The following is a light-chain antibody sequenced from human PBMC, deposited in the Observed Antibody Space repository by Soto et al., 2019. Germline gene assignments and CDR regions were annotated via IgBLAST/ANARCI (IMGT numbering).Light chain of an antibody. Sequence: DIVMTQSPDSLAVSLGERATINCKSSQSVFYSSNNRNYLAWYQQKPGQSPKLLIYRASIRESGVPDRFSSSGSGADFTLTISSLQAEDVALYYCQQYYGTPYTFGQGTKLEIK. V-gene: IGKV4-1*01. J-gene: IGKJ2*01. CDR2: RAS. CDR1: QSVFYSSNNRNY. CDR3: QQYYGTPYT.